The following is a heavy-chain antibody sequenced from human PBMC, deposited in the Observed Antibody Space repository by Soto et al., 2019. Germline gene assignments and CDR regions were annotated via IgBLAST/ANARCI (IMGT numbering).Heavy chain of an antibody. V-gene: IGHV4-31*03. J-gene: IGHJ4*02. CDR3: ASLSAGYYYDSSGYFFDY. Sequence: SETLSLTCTFYGGSISSGGYYLSWIRQHPGKGLEWIGYIYYSGSTYYNPSLKSRVIISVDTSKNQFSLNLSSVTAADTAVYYCASLSAGYYYDSSGYFFDYWGQGTPVTVSS. D-gene: IGHD3-22*01. CDR2: IYYSGST. CDR1: GGSISSGGYY.